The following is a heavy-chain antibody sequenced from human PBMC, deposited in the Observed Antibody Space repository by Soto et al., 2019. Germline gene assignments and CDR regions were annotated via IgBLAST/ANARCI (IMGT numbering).Heavy chain of an antibody. CDR2: IYYSGST. CDR3: ARLVGGWFDP. Sequence: QLQLQESGPGLVKPSETLFLTCTVSGGSISSSSYYWGWIRQPPGKGLEWIGSIYYSGSTYYNPSLKSRVTISVDTSKNQFSLKLSSVTAADTAVYYCARLVGGWFDPWGQGTLVTVSS. J-gene: IGHJ5*02. V-gene: IGHV4-39*01. D-gene: IGHD3-16*01. CDR1: GGSISSSSYY.